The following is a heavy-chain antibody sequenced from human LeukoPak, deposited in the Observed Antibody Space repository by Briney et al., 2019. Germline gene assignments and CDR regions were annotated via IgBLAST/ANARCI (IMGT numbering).Heavy chain of an antibody. V-gene: IGHV4-34*01. CDR2: INHSGST. CDR1: GGSFSGYY. Sequence: SETLSLTCAVYGGSFSGYYWSWIRQPPGKGLEWIGEINHSGSTNYNPSLKSRVTISVDTSKNQFSLKLSSVTAADTAVYYCARDPQWLDYFDYWGQGTLVTVSS. J-gene: IGHJ4*02. CDR3: ARDPQWLDYFDY. D-gene: IGHD6-19*01.